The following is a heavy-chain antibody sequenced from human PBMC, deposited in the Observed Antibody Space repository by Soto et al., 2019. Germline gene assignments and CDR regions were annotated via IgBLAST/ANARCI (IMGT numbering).Heavy chain of an antibody. V-gene: IGHV3-30*03. CDR3: ARVRGPYCSSTSCYPILDY. J-gene: IGHJ4*02. CDR2: ISYDGSNK. CDR1: GFTFSSYG. D-gene: IGHD2-2*01. Sequence: GGSLRLSCAASGFTFSSYGMHWVRQAPGKGLEWVAVISYDGSNKYYADSVKGRFTISRDNSKNTLYLQMNSLRAEDTAVYYCARVRGPYCSSTSCYPILDYWGQGTLVTVSS.